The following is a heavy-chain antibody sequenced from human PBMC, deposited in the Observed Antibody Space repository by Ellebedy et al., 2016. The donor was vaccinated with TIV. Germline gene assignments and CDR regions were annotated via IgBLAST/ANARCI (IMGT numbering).Heavy chain of an antibody. CDR1: GYTFTSYG. J-gene: IGHJ6*02. V-gene: IGHV1-18*01. CDR3: ARDGSSVPLDYYYGMDV. D-gene: IGHD2-2*01. CDR2: ISAYNGNT. Sequence: ASVKVSXXASGYTFTSYGISWVRQAPGQGLEWMGWISAYNGNTNYAQKLQGRVTMTTDTSTSTAYMELRSLRSDDTAVYYCARDGSSVPLDYYYGMDVWGQGTTVTVSS.